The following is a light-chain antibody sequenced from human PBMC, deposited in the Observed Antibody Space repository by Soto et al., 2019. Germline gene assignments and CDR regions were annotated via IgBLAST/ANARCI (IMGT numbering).Light chain of an antibody. CDR2: SND. Sequence: QSVLTQPPSASGTPGRRVTISCSGSSSNIGTNAVNWCQQLPGTAPRLLIYSNDQRPPGVPDRFSGSKSGTSASLGISGLQSEDEADYFCAVWDDSLNGWVFGGGTKATVL. CDR1: SSNIGTNA. J-gene: IGLJ3*02. V-gene: IGLV1-44*01. CDR3: AVWDDSLNGWV.